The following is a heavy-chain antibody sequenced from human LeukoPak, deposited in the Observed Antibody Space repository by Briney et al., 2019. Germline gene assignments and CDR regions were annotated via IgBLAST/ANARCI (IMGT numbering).Heavy chain of an antibody. V-gene: IGHV4-59*04. Sequence: SETLSLTCTVSGGSIGSYYWSWIRQPPGKGLEWIGSVYYGASTYYNPSLKSRVTMSVDTSKNQFSLKLSSVTATDTAVYYCASQYTGYELYYFDYWGQGSLVTVSS. CDR3: ASQYTGYELYYFDY. CDR2: VYYGAST. J-gene: IGHJ4*02. D-gene: IGHD5-12*01. CDR1: GGSIGSYY.